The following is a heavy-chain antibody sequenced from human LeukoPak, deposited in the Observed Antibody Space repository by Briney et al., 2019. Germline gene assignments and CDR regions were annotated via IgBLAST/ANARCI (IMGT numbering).Heavy chain of an antibody. J-gene: IGHJ4*02. Sequence: GGSLRLSCAASGFTFSSYAMSWVRQAPGKGLEWVSAISRSGGSTYYADSVKGRFTISRDNSKNTLYLQMNSLRAEDTALYYCAKVYYYDSSGYYGYYFDYWGQGTLVTVSS. CDR3: AKVYYYDSSGYYGYYFDY. CDR2: ISRSGGST. D-gene: IGHD3-22*01. V-gene: IGHV3-23*01. CDR1: GFTFSSYA.